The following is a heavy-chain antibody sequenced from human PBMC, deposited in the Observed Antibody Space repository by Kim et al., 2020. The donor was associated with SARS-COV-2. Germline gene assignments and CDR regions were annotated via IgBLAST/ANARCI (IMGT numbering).Heavy chain of an antibody. CDR1: GGSISSSSYY. Sequence: SETLSLTCTVSGGSISSSSYYWGWIRQPPGKGLEWIGSIYYSGSTYYNPSLKSRVTISVDTSKNQFSLKLSSVTAADTAVYYCARPIGDYAPPYYYYYYMDVWGKGTTVTVSS. CDR3: ARPIGDYAPPYYYYYYMDV. D-gene: IGHD4-17*01. J-gene: IGHJ6*03. CDR2: IYYSGST. V-gene: IGHV4-39*01.